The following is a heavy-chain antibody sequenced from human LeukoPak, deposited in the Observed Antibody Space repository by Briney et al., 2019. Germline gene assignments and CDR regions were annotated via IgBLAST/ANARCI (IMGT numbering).Heavy chain of an antibody. D-gene: IGHD4-17*01. CDR1: GGYFSGYY. J-gene: IGHJ5*02. CDR2: INHSGST. V-gene: IGHV4-34*01. Sequence: SETLSLTCAVYGGYFSGYYWRGMRQPPGKGLEWIGEINHSGSTNYNPSLKSRVTISVDTSKNQFSLKLSSVTAADTAVYYCASSDYGDYGLDTWGQGTLVTVSS. CDR3: ASSDYGDYGLDT.